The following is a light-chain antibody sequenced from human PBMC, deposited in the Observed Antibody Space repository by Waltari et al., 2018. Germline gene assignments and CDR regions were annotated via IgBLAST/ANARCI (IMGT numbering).Light chain of an antibody. CDR3: QHLSSYPVT. J-gene: IGKJ2*01. V-gene: IGKV1-9*01. CDR2: TAS. CDR1: QGISSY. Sequence: DIQLTQSPSFLSASVGDRVTITCRASQGISSYLAWYQQKPGNAPKLLFYTASTLQSGVPSRFSGSGSGTEFTLTISSLQHEDVATYYCQHLSSYPVTFGQGTKLEIK.